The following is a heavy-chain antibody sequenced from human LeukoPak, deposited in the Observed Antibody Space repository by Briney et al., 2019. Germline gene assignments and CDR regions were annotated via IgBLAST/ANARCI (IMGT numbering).Heavy chain of an antibody. D-gene: IGHD3-10*01. CDR2: ISTGGTTI. J-gene: IGHJ4*02. CDR1: GFTFRNYE. CDR3: AGEVRGVNDFDY. Sequence: TGGSLRLSCAASGFTFRNYEMNWVRQAPGKGLEWVSYISTGGTTIYYADSVRGRFTISRDNAKNSLYLQMNGLRAEDTAVYYCAGEVRGVNDFDYWGQGTLVTVSS. V-gene: IGHV3-48*03.